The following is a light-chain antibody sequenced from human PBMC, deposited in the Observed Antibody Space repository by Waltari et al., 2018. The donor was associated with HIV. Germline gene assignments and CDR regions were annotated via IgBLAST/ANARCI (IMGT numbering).Light chain of an antibody. CDR3: SSYTSTSQVV. V-gene: IGLV2-14*03. CDR2: DFN. Sequence: QSALTQPASVSGSPGRSITISCTGTSSDIGDSDYVSWYQQHPGKAPQLLIHDFNQRPSGVSNRFSGSKSGNTASLTISGLQAEDEADYYCSSYTSTSQVVFGGGTKVTVL. J-gene: IGLJ2*01. CDR1: SSDIGDSDY.